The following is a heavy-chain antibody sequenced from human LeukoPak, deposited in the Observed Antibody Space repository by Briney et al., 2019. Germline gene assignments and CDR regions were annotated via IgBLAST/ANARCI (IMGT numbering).Heavy chain of an antibody. CDR2: IIPIFGTA. Sequence: WASVKVSCKASGGTFSSYAISWVRQAPGQGLEWMGGIIPIFGTANYAQKFQGRVTITADESTSTAYMELSSLRSEDTAVYYCASTSERLRSYSGSYFAKSYYYYYGMDVWGQGTTVTVSS. V-gene: IGHV1-69*13. D-gene: IGHD1-26*01. J-gene: IGHJ6*02. CDR3: ASTSERLRSYSGSYFAKSYYYYYGMDV. CDR1: GGTFSSYA.